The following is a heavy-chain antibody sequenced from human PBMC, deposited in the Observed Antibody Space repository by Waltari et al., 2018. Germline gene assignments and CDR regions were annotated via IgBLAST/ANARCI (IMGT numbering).Heavy chain of an antibody. J-gene: IGHJ3*02. CDR2: IKSKTDGWTT. CDR3: TTDPMMEPSSRNGNLVDI. CDR1: GFTFSNAW. V-gene: IGHV3-15*01. Sequence: EVQLVESGGGLVKPGGSLRLSCAASGFTFSNAWMSRVRQAQGKGREWVGRIKSKTDGWTTDYAAPVKGRFTISRDDSKNTLYLQMNSLKTEDTAVYYCTTDPMMEPSSRNGNLVDIWGQGTMVTVSS. D-gene: IGHD6-13*01.